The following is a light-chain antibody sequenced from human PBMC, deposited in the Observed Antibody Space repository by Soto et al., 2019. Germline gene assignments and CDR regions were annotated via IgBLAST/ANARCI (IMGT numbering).Light chain of an antibody. CDR3: QQYSTLRT. J-gene: IGKJ1*01. CDR2: GAS. Sequence: ESVLTQTPCTLSGATVKIPAVSFGASQSVSSSYLAWYQQKPGQAPRLLIYGASSRATGIPDRFSGSGSGTDFTLTFTRLEPDDFAVYYCQQYSTLRTFGEGTKVDIK. CDR1: QSVSSSY. V-gene: IGKV3-20*01.